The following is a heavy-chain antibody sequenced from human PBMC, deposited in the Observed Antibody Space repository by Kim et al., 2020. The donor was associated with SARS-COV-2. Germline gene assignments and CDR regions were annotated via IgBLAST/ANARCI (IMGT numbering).Heavy chain of an antibody. CDR3: ARGTGTGEGFDY. CDR2: INHSGST. CDR1: GGSFSGYY. V-gene: IGHV4-34*01. Sequence: SETLSLTCAVYGGSFSGYYWSWIRQPPGKGLEWIGEINHSGSTNYNPSLKSRVTISVDTSKNQFSLKLSSVTAADTAVYYCARGTGTGEGFDYWGQGTLVTVSS. D-gene: IGHD1-1*01. J-gene: IGHJ4*02.